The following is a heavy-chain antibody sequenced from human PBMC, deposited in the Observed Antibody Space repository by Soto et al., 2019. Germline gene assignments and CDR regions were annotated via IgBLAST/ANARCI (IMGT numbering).Heavy chain of an antibody. CDR3: AKRDFYDSNGYYYFYYFDN. D-gene: IGHD3-22*01. CDR1: GFTFTNYA. Sequence: EVRLLESGGGLVQPGGSVRLSCAASGFTFTNYAMSWVRQAPGKGLEWVSGISSSGGSTYYADSVKGRFTISRDNSKNTLNLQMYSLRAEDTAVYYCAKRDFYDSNGYYYFYYFDNWGQGTLVTVSS. J-gene: IGHJ4*02. CDR2: ISSSGGST. V-gene: IGHV3-23*01.